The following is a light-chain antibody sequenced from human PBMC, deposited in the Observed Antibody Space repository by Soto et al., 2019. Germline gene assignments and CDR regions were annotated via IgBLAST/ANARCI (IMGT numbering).Light chain of an antibody. J-gene: IGKJ2*01. CDR3: QVFGSSPRYT. CDR2: AAS. V-gene: IGKV3-20*01. CDR1: ESVTSTY. Sequence: DIVLTQSPGTLSLSPGERATLSCRTSESVTSTYLAWYQQKPGQPPRLLIYAASSRATGIPDRFSGSGSGTDFTLTISRLEPEDFAVYYCQVFGSSPRYTFGRGTKLEIK.